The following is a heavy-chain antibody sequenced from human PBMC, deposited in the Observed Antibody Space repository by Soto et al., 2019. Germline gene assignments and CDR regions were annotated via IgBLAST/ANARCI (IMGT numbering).Heavy chain of an antibody. CDR1: GFTLSSYW. Sequence: EVQLVESGGGLVQPGGSLRLSCAVSGFTLSSYWMHWVRQVPGKGLVWVSRRNSDGSSTSYADSVKGRFTISRDNAKNTLYLQMNSLRADDTGLYYCARVGCSGGSCIDYWGQGTLVTVTS. CDR3: ARVGCSGGSCIDY. CDR2: RNSDGSST. J-gene: IGHJ4*02. D-gene: IGHD2-15*01. V-gene: IGHV3-74*01.